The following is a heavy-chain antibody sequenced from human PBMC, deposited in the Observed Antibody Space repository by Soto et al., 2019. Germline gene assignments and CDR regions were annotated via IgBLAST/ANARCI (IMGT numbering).Heavy chain of an antibody. D-gene: IGHD1-20*01. CDR3: ARAMSITGIYYFDY. V-gene: IGHV3-48*02. Sequence: EVQLVESGGGLVQPGGSLRLSCAASGFTFSSYSMNWVRQAPGKGLEWVSYISSSSSTIYYAYSVKGRFTISRDHAKNSLYLQMNSLRDEHTAVYYCARAMSITGIYYFDYWGQGTLVTVSS. J-gene: IGHJ4*02. CDR1: GFTFSSYS. CDR2: ISSSSSTI.